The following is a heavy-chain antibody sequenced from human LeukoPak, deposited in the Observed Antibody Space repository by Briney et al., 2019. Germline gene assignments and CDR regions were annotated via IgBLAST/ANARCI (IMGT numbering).Heavy chain of an antibody. J-gene: IGHJ5*02. D-gene: IGHD3-16*01. Sequence: PSETLSLTCIVSGVSISSYYWNWIRQPPGKGREGIGDIFYSGSTNYNPSLKSRVTMSADPSKNQVSLRLISVTAADTAIYYCARHRDSLGFHNWFDPWGQGTLVSVSS. CDR3: ARHRDSLGFHNWFDP. CDR1: GVSISSYY. CDR2: IFYSGST. V-gene: IGHV4-59*08.